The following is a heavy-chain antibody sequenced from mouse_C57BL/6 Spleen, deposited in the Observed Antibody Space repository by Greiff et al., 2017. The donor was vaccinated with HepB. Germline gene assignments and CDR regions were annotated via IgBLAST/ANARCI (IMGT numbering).Heavy chain of an antibody. CDR2: ISDGGSYT. CDR3: ARGRGLGYDSFDY. V-gene: IGHV5-4*03. Sequence: EVKLMESGGGLVKPGGSLKLSCAASGFTFSSYAMSWVRQTPEKRLEWVATISDGGSYTYYPDNVKGRFTISRDNAKNNLYLHMSHLKAEDTAMYYCARGRGLGYDSFDYWGQGTTLTVSS. D-gene: IGHD2-2*01. CDR1: GFTFSSYA. J-gene: IGHJ2*01.